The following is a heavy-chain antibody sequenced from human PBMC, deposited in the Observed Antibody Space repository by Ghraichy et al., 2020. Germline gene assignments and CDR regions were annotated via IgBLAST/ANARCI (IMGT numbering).Heavy chain of an antibody. Sequence: GGSLRLSCAVSGSAISTYTLHWVRQAPGKGLEWVAVISSDGSNRDYADSVKGRFTISRDNSKNTLYLQMNSLRDEDTAVFYCARGGWEWRVGSCYAVLGDYYYAMDVWGQGTTVTVSS. CDR3: ARGGWEWRVGSCYAVLGDYYYAMDV. CDR2: ISSDGSNR. J-gene: IGHJ6*02. D-gene: IGHD2-15*01. CDR1: GSAISTYT. V-gene: IGHV3-30*04.